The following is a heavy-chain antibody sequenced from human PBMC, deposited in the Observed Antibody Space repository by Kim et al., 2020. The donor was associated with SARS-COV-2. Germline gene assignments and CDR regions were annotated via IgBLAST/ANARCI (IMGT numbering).Heavy chain of an antibody. J-gene: IGHJ1*01. CDR3: SSDCVSGGGGDFDWCFQ. V-gene: IGHV4-34*01. Sequence: SETLSLTCAVYGGSFSSYDWSWIRQRPGKGQGLVWISNISDSTNYNHNLKSQITISISTDKYQNPLKLKPVPATDAASSDCSSDCVSGGGGDFDWCFQ. CDR2: SNISDST. CDR1: GGSFSSYD. D-gene: IGHD3-10*01.